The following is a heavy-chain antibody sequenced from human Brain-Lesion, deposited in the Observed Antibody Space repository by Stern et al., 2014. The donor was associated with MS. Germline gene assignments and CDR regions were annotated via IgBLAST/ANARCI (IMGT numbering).Heavy chain of an antibody. CDR2: IFNSGST. D-gene: IGHD2-2*01. CDR3: ARGRVVPGFQYYATDV. J-gene: IGHJ6*02. CDR1: GGSISSGGYY. V-gene: IGHV4-61*02. Sequence: QVQLQESGPGLVKPSQTLSLSCTVSGGSISSGGYYWSWIRQPAGKGLEWIGRIFNSGSTSYNPSLKSRVTISIDTSPTPFSLRLNSMTAADTAVYYCARGRVVPGFQYYATDVWGQGTTVIVSS.